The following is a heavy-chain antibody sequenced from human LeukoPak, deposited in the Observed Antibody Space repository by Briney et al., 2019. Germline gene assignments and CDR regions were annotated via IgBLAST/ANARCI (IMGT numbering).Heavy chain of an antibody. D-gene: IGHD6-13*01. Sequence: SETLSLTCTVSGGSISSYYWSWIRQPPGKGLEWIGYIHYSGSTNYNRSLKSRVTISVDTSKNQFSLKLNSVTAADTAVYYCASYIAASGLYYFDYWGQGTQVTVSS. CDR2: IHYSGST. CDR1: GGSISSYY. V-gene: IGHV4-59*01. J-gene: IGHJ4*02. CDR3: ASYIAASGLYYFDY.